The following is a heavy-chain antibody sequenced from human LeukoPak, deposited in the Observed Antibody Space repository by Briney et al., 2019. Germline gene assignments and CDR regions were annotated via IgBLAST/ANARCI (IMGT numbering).Heavy chain of an antibody. V-gene: IGHV3-30*02. Sequence: GGSLRLSCAASGFTFSNYGMHWVRQAPGKGLEWMAFIRYDGSNKYYADSVKGRFTISRDNSKNTLNLQMNSLRVEDTAVYYCAKDVAAAGTADYWGQGTLVTVSS. J-gene: IGHJ4*02. CDR3: AKDVAAAGTADY. CDR1: GFTFSNYG. D-gene: IGHD6-13*01. CDR2: IRYDGSNK.